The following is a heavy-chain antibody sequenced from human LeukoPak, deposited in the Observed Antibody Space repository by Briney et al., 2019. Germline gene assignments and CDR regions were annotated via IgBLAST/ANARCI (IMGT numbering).Heavy chain of an antibody. CDR3: TREGTGTTMNWFDP. CDR2: IHHSGST. V-gene: IGHV4-30-2*01. Sequence: PSETLSLTRTVSGASISSGNYYWSWIRQPPGEGLEWIGYIHHSGSTYYNPSLKSRVTISVDTSKNQFSLRLSSVTAADTAVYYCTREGTGTTMNWFDPWGQGTLVTVSS. J-gene: IGHJ5*02. D-gene: IGHD1-7*01. CDR1: GASISSGNYY.